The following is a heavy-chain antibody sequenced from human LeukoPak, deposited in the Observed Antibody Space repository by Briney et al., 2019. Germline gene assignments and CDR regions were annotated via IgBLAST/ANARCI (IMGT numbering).Heavy chain of an antibody. J-gene: IGHJ4*02. CDR2: IRNDGSNK. D-gene: IGHD3-9*01. Sequence: PGGSLRLSCAASGFTFSGCGMHWVRQAPGKWREWVAFIRNDGSNKYYAGSMKGRFTISRDNSKNTLYLQINSLRTEDTAIYYCAKDDILTGYSLDYWGQGTLVTVSS. CDR1: GFTFSGCG. CDR3: AKDDILTGYSLDY. V-gene: IGHV3-30*02.